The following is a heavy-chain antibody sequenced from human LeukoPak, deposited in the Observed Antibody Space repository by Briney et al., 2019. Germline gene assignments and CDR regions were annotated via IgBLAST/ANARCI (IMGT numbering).Heavy chain of an antibody. J-gene: IGHJ5*02. CDR2: INPNSGGT. CDR1: GYTFTSYG. CDR3: ARDRASRGLWFGELHHNWFDP. V-gene: IGHV1-2*02. Sequence: GASVKVSCKASGYTFTSYGISWVRQAPGQGLEWMGWINPNSGGTNYAQKFQGRVTMTRDTSISTAYMELSRLRSDDTAVYYCARDRASRGLWFGELHHNWFDPWGQGTLVTVSS. D-gene: IGHD3-10*01.